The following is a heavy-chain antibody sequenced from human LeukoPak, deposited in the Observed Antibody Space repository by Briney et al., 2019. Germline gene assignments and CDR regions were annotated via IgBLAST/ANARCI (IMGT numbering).Heavy chain of an antibody. CDR1: GFTFSNYA. J-gene: IGHJ6*03. V-gene: IGHV3-23*01. Sequence: GGSLRLSRAASGFTFSNYAMTWVRQPPGKGLEWVAFISGSGGYKHYADSVKGRFTISRDDSKDTLSLRMNSLRAEDTAIYYCAKVANYSYSYFMDVWGTGTTVTVS. CDR2: ISGSGGYK. CDR3: AKVANYSYSYFMDV.